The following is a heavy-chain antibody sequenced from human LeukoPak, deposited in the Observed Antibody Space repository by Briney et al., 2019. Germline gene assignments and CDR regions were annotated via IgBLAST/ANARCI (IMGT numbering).Heavy chain of an antibody. V-gene: IGHV3-7*01. CDR1: GFTFSSYA. D-gene: IGHD6-19*01. CDR3: ARLAEAGFDY. CDR2: IKYDGSDK. Sequence: PGGSLRLSCAASGFTFSSYAMSWVRQAPGKGLEWVSNIKYDGSDKYYVDSVKGRFTLSRDNARNSLYLQMNSLRADDTAVYYCARLAEAGFDYWGQGTLVTVSS. J-gene: IGHJ4*02.